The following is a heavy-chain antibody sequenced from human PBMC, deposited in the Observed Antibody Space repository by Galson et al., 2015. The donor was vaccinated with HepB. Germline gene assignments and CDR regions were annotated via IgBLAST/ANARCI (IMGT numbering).Heavy chain of an antibody. J-gene: IGHJ6*02. Sequence: SVKVSCKASGYTFTSYYMHWVRQAPGQGLEWMGIINPSGGSTSYAQKFQGRATMTRDTSTSTVYMELSSLRSEDTAVYYCARDVIVVDGAHYYYYYYGMDVWGQGTTVTVSS. CDR3: ARDVIVVDGAHYYYYYYGMDV. D-gene: IGHD2-15*01. CDR2: INPSGGST. CDR1: GYTFTSYY. V-gene: IGHV1-46*01.